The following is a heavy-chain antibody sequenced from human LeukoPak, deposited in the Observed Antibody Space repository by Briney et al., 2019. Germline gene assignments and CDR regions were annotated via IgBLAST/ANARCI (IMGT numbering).Heavy chain of an antibody. D-gene: IGHD2-2*01. CDR3: ARHAGGDIVVVSAAISFDY. Sequence: PSETLSLTCTVSGGSISSSSYYWGWIRQPPGKGLEWIGSIYYSGSTYYNPSLKSRVTISVDTSMNQFSLKLSSVTAADTAVYYCARHAGGDIVVVSAAISFDYWGQGTLVTVSS. CDR1: GGSISSSSYY. CDR2: IYYSGST. J-gene: IGHJ4*02. V-gene: IGHV4-39*01.